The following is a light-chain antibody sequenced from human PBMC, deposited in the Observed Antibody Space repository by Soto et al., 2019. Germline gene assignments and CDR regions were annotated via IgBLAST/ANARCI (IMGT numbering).Light chain of an antibody. V-gene: IGKV3-20*01. J-gene: IGKJ5*01. CDR1: QSVISTY. CDR2: GAS. CDR3: QQYGSSPIT. Sequence: EIVLTQSPGTLSLSPGERATLSCRASQSVISTYLAWYQQKPGQAPRLLIYGASSRTTGIPDRFSGSGSGTDFTLTISRLEPEDFAVYYCQQYGSSPITFGQGTRLEIK.